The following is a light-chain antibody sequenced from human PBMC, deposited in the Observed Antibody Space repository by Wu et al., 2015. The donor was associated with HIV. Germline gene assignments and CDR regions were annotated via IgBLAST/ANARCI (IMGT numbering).Light chain of an antibody. CDR2: KAS. CDR3: QQYNYLWT. Sequence: DIQMTQSPSTLSASVGDRLTITCRASESINIWLAWYQQRPGKAPKLLIYKASTLESGVPSRFSGSRSGTEFTLTISSLQPGDLAAYYCQQYNYLWTFGQGTKVEIK. CDR1: ESINIW. J-gene: IGKJ1*01. V-gene: IGKV1-5*03.